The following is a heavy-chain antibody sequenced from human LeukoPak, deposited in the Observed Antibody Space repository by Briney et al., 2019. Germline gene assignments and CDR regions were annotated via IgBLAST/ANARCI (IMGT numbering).Heavy chain of an antibody. D-gene: IGHD3-16*01. CDR3: AKGGRKLRFDP. J-gene: IGHJ5*02. CDR2: IYSSGST. CDR1: GGSISNYY. Sequence: PSETLSLTCTVSGGSISNYYWSWIRQPPGKGLEWIGYIYSSGSTNYSPSLKSRVTISVDTSNNNFSLKLGSVTAADTAVYYCAKGGRKLRFDPWGQGTLVTVSS. V-gene: IGHV4-4*09.